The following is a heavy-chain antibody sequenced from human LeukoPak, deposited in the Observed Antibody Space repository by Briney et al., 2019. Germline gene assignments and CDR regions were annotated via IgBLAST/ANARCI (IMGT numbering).Heavy chain of an antibody. V-gene: IGHV3-21*04. J-gene: IGHJ6*02. CDR2: ISSSSYI. CDR3: ARDPYSSTWSYGMDV. Sequence: PGGSLRLSCAASGFTFSSYSMNWVRQAPGKGLEWVSSISSSSYIYYADSVKGRFTISRDNAKNSLFLQMNTLRAEDTAVYYCARDPYSSTWSYGMDVWGQGTTVTVSS. D-gene: IGHD6-6*01. CDR1: GFTFSSYS.